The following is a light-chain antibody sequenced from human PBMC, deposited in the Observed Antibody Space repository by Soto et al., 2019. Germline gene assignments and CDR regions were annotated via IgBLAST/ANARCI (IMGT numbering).Light chain of an antibody. J-gene: IGLJ1*01. Sequence: QAVVTQPPSVSGAPGQRVTISCTGSSFNIGTGYDVHWYQQLPGTAPKLLIYANSNRPSGVPDRFSGSKSGTSASLAITGLQAEDEADYYCQSYDSSLSGSGVFGTGTKLTVL. CDR1: SFNIGTGYD. CDR2: ANS. V-gene: IGLV1-40*01. CDR3: QSYDSSLSGSGV.